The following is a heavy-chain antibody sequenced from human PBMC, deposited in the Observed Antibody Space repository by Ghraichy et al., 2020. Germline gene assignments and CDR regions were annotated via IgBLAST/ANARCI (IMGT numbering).Heavy chain of an antibody. CDR2: ISSSSRFI. V-gene: IGHV3-21*01. J-gene: IGHJ6*02. D-gene: IGHD1-7*01. Sequence: GGSLRLSCAASGFTFSSYSINWVRQAPGKGLEWVSSISSSSRFIYYADSVKGRFTISKDNAKNSLSLQMNSLRAEDTAVYYCTRGGGTTSIQGVWGQGTTVTVSS. CDR1: GFTFSSYS. CDR3: TRGGGTTSIQGV.